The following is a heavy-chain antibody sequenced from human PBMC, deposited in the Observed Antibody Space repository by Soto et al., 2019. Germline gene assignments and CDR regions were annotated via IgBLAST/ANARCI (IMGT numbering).Heavy chain of an antibody. J-gene: IGHJ5*02. Sequence: SVKVSCKASGGTFSSYAISWVRQAPGQGLEWMGGIIPIFGTANYAQKFQGRVTITADKSTSTAYMELSSLRSEDTAVYYCARDLSGYCSSTSCSNWFDPWGQGALVTVSS. D-gene: IGHD2-2*03. V-gene: IGHV1-69*06. CDR1: GGTFSSYA. CDR3: ARDLSGYCSSTSCSNWFDP. CDR2: IIPIFGTA.